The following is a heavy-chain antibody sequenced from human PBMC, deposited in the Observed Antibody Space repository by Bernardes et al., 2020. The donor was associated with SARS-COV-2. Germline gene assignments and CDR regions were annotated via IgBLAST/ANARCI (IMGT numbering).Heavy chain of an antibody. J-gene: IGHJ4*02. CDR1: GGSFSGYY. CDR3: ARAPNWSFDY. Sequence: SETLSLTCAVYGGSFSGYYWSWIRQPPGKGLEWIGEINHSGSTNYNPSLKSRVTISVDTSKNQFSLKLSSVTAADTAVYYCARAPNWSFDYWGQGTLVTVSS. CDR2: INHSGST. D-gene: IGHD7-27*01. V-gene: IGHV4-34*01.